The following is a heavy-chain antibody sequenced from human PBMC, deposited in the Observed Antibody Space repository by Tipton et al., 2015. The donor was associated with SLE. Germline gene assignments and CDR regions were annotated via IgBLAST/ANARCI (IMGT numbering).Heavy chain of an antibody. J-gene: IGHJ4*02. Sequence: LRLSCSVSGGSITNSNYFWGWFRQSPGKGLEWIGNIYYTGNTYYNPSLKSRVTISLDTSKNHFSLKLSSVTAADTAVYYCARPGSGDYWGQGTLVTVSS. CDR1: GGSITNSNYF. D-gene: IGHD6-25*01. CDR2: IYYTGNT. CDR3: ARPGSGDY. V-gene: IGHV4-39*07.